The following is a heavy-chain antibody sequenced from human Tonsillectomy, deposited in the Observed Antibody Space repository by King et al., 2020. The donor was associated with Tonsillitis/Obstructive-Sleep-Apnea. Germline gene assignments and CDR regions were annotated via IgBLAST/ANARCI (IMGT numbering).Heavy chain of an antibody. Sequence: VQLQESGPGLVKPSETLSLACTVSGGSISTYYWSWIRQPPGKGLEWIGYIYYSGSTNYNPSLKSRVTILVDTSKNQFSLKLSSVTAADTAVYYCVRHKGFTPPGGAFDYWGQGTLVTVSS. CDR1: GGSISTYY. D-gene: IGHD1-1*01. J-gene: IGHJ4*02. CDR2: IYYSGST. V-gene: IGHV4-59*08. CDR3: VRHKGFTPPGGAFDY.